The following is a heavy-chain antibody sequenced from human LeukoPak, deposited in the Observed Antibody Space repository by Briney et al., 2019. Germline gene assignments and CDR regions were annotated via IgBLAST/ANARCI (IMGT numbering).Heavy chain of an antibody. V-gene: IGHV3-74*01. D-gene: IGHD5-18*01. Sequence: GGSLRLSCAASGFTFSNYWMHWVRQAPGTGLEWVSRINSDGSSTTYADSVKGRFTISRDNGQNTLYLQINSLRAEDTAVYYCAREGRGYSYAFEYWGQGTLVTVSS. CDR2: INSDGSST. CDR1: GFTFSNYW. J-gene: IGHJ4*02. CDR3: AREGRGYSYAFEY.